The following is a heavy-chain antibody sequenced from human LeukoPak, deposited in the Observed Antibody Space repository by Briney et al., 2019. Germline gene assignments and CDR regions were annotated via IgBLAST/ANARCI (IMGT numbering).Heavy chain of an antibody. J-gene: IGHJ5*02. Sequence: SVKVSCKASGGTFSSYAISWVRQAPGQGLEWMGGIIPIFGTANYAQKFQGRVTITADKSTSTAYMELSSLRSEDTAVYYCARVVGYSSSANWFDPWGQGTLVTVSS. CDR2: IIPIFGTA. V-gene: IGHV1-69*06. CDR1: GGTFSSYA. CDR3: ARVVGYSSSANWFDP. D-gene: IGHD6-13*01.